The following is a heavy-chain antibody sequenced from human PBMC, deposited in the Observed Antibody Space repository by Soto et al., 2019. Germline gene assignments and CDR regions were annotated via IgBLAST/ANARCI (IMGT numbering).Heavy chain of an antibody. V-gene: IGHV3-74*01. J-gene: IGHJ4*02. D-gene: IGHD3-10*01. CDR1: GFSLRTTW. CDR3: AREYYYSIDY. Sequence: EVQLVESGGGLVQPGGYLRLSCATSGFSLRTTWMHWVRQAPGKGLALVARITGGDSNTDYVDSVKGRFTISRDSAKNTLYLQMNSLTADDTAVYYCAREYYYSIDYWGRGTLVTVSS. CDR2: ITGGDSNT.